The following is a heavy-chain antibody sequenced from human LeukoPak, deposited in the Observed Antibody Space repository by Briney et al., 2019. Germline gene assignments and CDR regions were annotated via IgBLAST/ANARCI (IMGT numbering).Heavy chain of an antibody. V-gene: IGHV3-74*01. CDR1: GFTFSNYF. Sequence: PGGSLRLSCAASGFTFSNYFMHWVRQAPGKGLVWVSRINSDGSSTNYADSVKGRFTISRDNAKNTLYLQMNSLRAEVTAVYYCVCLGLLPSYGTDVWGQGTTVTVSS. D-gene: IGHD2/OR15-2a*01. CDR3: VCLGLLPSYGTDV. J-gene: IGHJ6*02. CDR2: INSDGSST.